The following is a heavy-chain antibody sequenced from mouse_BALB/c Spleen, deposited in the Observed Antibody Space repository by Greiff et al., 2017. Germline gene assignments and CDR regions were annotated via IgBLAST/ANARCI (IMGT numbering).Heavy chain of an antibody. Sequence: QVQLKQSGAELMKPGASVKISCKATGYTFSSYWIEWVKQRPGHGLEWIGEILPGSGSTNYNEKFKGKATFTADTSSNTAYMQLSSLTSEDSAVYYCARSGGYYDWFAYWGQGTLVTVSA. V-gene: IGHV1-9*01. CDR2: ILPGSGST. CDR3: ARSGGYYDWFAY. CDR1: GYTFSSYW. J-gene: IGHJ3*01. D-gene: IGHD2-3*01.